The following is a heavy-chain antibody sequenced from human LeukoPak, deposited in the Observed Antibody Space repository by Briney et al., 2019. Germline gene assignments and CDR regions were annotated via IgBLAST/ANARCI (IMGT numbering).Heavy chain of an antibody. J-gene: IGHJ4*02. CDR1: GFTVSSNY. CDR3: ARDRPPNYYDSSGPYLDY. V-gene: IGHV3-66*01. D-gene: IGHD3-22*01. CDR2: IYSGGST. Sequence: GGSLRLSCAASGFTVSSNYMSWVRQAPGKGLEWVSVIYSGGSTYYADSVKGRFTISRDNSKNTLYLQMNSLRAEDTAVYYCARDRPPNYYDSSGPYLDYRGQGTLVTVSS.